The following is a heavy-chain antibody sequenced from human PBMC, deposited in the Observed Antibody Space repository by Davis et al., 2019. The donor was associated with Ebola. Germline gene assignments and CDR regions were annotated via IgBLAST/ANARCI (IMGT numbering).Heavy chain of an antibody. V-gene: IGHV4-39*01. CDR3: ARWGGVATIEDYYYYGMDV. CDR1: GGSIISSSSY. CDR2: IYYSGIT. J-gene: IGHJ6*02. Sequence: MPSETLSLTCTVSGGSIISSSSYWGWIRQPPRKGLEWIGSIYYSGITYYNPSLTSRVTISVDTSKNQFSLKLRSVTAADTAVYYCARWGGVATIEDYYYYGMDVWGQGTTVTVSS. D-gene: IGHD5-24*01.